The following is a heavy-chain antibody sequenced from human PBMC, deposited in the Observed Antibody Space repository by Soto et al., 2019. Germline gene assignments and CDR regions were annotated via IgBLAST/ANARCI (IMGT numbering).Heavy chain of an antibody. Sequence: GGSLRLSCADSGFTFSRARMNWVRPVPGKGLEWVASISSGSSDTWYADSVKGRSIISRDNAQNSLFLQMNTLRPEDTAMYYCARVANCGPGTQVTVSS. CDR3: ARVAN. CDR2: ISSGSSDT. CDR1: GFTFSRAR. J-gene: IGHJ4*02. V-gene: IGHV3-21*01.